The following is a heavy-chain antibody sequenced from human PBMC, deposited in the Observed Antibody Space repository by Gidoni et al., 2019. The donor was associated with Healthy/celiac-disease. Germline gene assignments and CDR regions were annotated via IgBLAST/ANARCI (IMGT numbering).Heavy chain of an antibody. CDR1: GFSLSNARMG. V-gene: IGHV2-26*01. CDR3: ERINDFWSGYIVGYCDY. Sequence: QFTLKESGPVLLKPTETLTLPFPVPGFSLSNARMGVSWIRQPPGKALEWLAHIFSNDEKSYSTALKRRLTISKDTSKSQVVLTMTNMDPVNTATYYCERINDFWSGYIVGYCDYWGQGTLVTVSS. D-gene: IGHD3-3*01. J-gene: IGHJ4*02. CDR2: IFSNDEK.